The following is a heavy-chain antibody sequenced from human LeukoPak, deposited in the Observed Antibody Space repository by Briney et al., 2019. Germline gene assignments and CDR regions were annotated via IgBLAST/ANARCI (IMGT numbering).Heavy chain of an antibody. D-gene: IGHD3-10*01. Sequence: PGGSLRLSCAASGFTFSSYAMDWVRQAPGKGLEWVAVISYDGSNKYYADSVKGRFTISRDNSKNTLYLQMNSLRAEDTAVYYCAREGVLPRQDFDYWGQGTLVTVSS. J-gene: IGHJ4*02. CDR1: GFTFSSYA. V-gene: IGHV3-30-3*01. CDR3: AREGVLPRQDFDY. CDR2: ISYDGSNK.